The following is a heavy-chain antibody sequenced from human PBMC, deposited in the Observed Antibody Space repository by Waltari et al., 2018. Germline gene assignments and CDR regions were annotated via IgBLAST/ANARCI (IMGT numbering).Heavy chain of an antibody. CDR3: ARDRGRGDSSGWWDYYYYGMDV. D-gene: IGHD6-19*01. CDR2: IYYSGST. V-gene: IGHV4-59*13. CDR1: GGSISSYY. J-gene: IGHJ6*02. Sequence: QVQLQESGPGLVKPSETLSLTCTVSGGSISSYYWSWHRQPPGKGLEGIGYIYYSGSTNYNPSLKSRVTISVDTSKNQFSLKLSSVTAADTAVYYCARDRGRGDSSGWWDYYYYGMDVWGQGTTVTVSS.